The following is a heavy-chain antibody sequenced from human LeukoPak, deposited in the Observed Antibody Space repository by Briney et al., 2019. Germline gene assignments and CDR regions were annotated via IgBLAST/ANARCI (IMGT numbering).Heavy chain of an antibody. CDR3: ARAQTPYCSSTSCYTAYYFDY. D-gene: IGHD2-2*02. V-gene: IGHV3-53*01. CDR2: IYSGGST. CDR1: GFTVSSNY. Sequence: TGGSLRLSCAASGFTVSSNYMSWVRQAPGKGLEWVSVIYSGGSTYYADSVKGRFTISRDNSKNTLYLQMNSLRAEDTAVYYCARAQTPYCSSTSCYTAYYFDYWGQGTLVTVSS. J-gene: IGHJ4*02.